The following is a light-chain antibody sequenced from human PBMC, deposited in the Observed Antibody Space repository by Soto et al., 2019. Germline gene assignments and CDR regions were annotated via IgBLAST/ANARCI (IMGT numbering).Light chain of an antibody. CDR3: QQYGDSPWT. V-gene: IGKV3-20*01. Sequence: EIVLTQSPGTLSLSPGERATLSCRASQSLSSSYLAWYQQKPGQAPRLLLYGTSSRDAGIPDRFSGSGSGPDFTLTISRLEPEDFAVYYCQQYGDSPWTFGQGTKVEIK. CDR1: QSLSSSY. CDR2: GTS. J-gene: IGKJ1*01.